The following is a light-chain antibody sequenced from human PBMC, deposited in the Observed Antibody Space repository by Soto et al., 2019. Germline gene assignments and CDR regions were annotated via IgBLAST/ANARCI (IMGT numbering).Light chain of an antibody. J-gene: IGKJ5*01. CDR2: AAS. V-gene: IGKV1-39*01. Sequence: DIQMTQSPSSLSASVGDRVTITCRASQSISSYLNWYQQKPGKAPKLLIYAASSLQSGVPSRFSGSGSGTDFTLTISSPQPEDFATYYRQQSYRTPPITFGQGTRLEIK. CDR1: QSISSY. CDR3: QQSYRTPPIT.